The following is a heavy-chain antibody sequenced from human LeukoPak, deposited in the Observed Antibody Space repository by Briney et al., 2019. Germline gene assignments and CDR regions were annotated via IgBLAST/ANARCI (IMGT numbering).Heavy chain of an antibody. CDR3: ARVWFGEFATRIDY. J-gene: IGHJ4*02. D-gene: IGHD3-10*01. V-gene: IGHV3-48*03. CDR1: GFTLSSYE. Sequence: GGSLRLSCAASGFTLSSYEMNWVRQAPGKGLEWVSYISSSGSTIYYADSVKGRFTISRDNAKNSLYLQMNSLRAEDTAVYYCARVWFGEFATRIDYWGQGTLVTVSS. CDR2: ISSSGSTI.